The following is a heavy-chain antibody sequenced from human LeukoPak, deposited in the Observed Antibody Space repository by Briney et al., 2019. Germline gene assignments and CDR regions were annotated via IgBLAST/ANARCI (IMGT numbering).Heavy chain of an antibody. CDR2: ISGSGGST. V-gene: IGHV3-23*01. CDR3: AKGRGYCSSTSCYRNGAFDI. D-gene: IGHD2-2*02. Sequence: GGSLRLSCAASGFTFSSYAMSWVRQAPGKGLEWVSAISGSGGSTYYADSVKGRFTISRDNSKNTLYLQMNSLRAEDTAVYYCAKGRGYCSSTSCYRNGAFDIWGQGTMVTVSS. CDR1: GFTFSSYA. J-gene: IGHJ3*02.